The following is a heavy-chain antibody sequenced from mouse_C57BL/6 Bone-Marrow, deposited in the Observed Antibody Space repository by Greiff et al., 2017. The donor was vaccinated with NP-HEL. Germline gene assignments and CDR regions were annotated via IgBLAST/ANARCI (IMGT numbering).Heavy chain of an antibody. CDR2: IDPNGGGT. J-gene: IGHJ4*01. CDR1: GYTFTSYW. Sequence: QVQLQQPGAELVKPGASVKLSCKASGYTFTSYWMHWVKQRPGRGLEWIGRIDPNGGGTKYNEKFKSKATLTVDKPSSTASMQLRSLTSEDSAGYYCARASYDYDGGDFYAMDYWGQGTSVTVSS. V-gene: IGHV1-72*01. CDR3: ARASYDYDGGDFYAMDY. D-gene: IGHD2-4*01.